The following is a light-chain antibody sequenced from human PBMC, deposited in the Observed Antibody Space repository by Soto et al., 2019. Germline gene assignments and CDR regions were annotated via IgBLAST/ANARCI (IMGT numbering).Light chain of an antibody. CDR1: QSINSK. J-gene: IGKJ4*01. CDR2: GAS. Sequence: EIVLTQSPGILSLSPGEMATLSCRASQSINSKLVWYQQKPGQAPRFLIYGASTRATDIPARFRGSGSGTEFTLTIDSLQSEDFAVYYCQQYNDWPPAFGGGTTGDIK. V-gene: IGKV3-15*01. CDR3: QQYNDWPPA.